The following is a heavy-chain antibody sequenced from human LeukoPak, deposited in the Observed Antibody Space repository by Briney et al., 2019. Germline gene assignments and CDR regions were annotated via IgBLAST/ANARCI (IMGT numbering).Heavy chain of an antibody. D-gene: IGHD6-19*01. J-gene: IGHJ4*02. V-gene: IGHV1-69*06. CDR2: IIPIFGTA. CDR1: GGTFSSYA. CDR3: ARGGKQWRGGNYFDS. Sequence: SVKVSCKASGGTFSSYAISWVRQAPGQGLEWMGGIIPIFGTANYAQKFQGRVTITADKSTSTAYMDLSDLRSEDTAVYYCARGGKQWRGGNYFDSWGQGTLVAVSS.